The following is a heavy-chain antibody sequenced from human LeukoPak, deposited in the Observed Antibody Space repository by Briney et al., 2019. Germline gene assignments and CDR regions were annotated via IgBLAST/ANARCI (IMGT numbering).Heavy chain of an antibody. Sequence: PSDTLSLTCSVSGYSISSGYYWGWIRPPPGRGLEWIGSIYYTGGTLYNPSLKSRLIMSVDTSTIQLSLKLTSVTAAGTAVYYCAREGLEYSSSSDYYYYYMDVWGKGTTVTVSS. J-gene: IGHJ6*03. CDR3: AREGLEYSSSSDYYYYYMDV. V-gene: IGHV4-38-2*02. CDR2: IYYTGGT. D-gene: IGHD6-6*01. CDR1: GYSISSGYY.